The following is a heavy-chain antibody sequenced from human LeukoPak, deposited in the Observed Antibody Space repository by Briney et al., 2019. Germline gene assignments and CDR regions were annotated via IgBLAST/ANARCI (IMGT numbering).Heavy chain of an antibody. CDR1: GDSVSRSDSY. CDR2: IYSSGRT. V-gene: IGHV4-39*01. D-gene: IGHD3-22*01. CDR3: ARRRYYDGSGYLE. Sequence: SETLSLTCSVSGDSVSRSDSYWDWIRQPPGKGLEWIGTIYSSGRTYYSPSLKSRVTKSVDPSNNQFSLTLRPVTAADTAVYYCARRRYYDGSGYLEWGQGTLLSVSS. J-gene: IGHJ1*01.